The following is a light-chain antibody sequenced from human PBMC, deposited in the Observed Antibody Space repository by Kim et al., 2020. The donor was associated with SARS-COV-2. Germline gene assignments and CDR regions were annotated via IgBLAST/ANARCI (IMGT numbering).Light chain of an antibody. V-gene: IGLV1-51*01. J-gene: IGLJ2*01. CDR3: ATWDTSLSVGV. Sequence: QSVLTQPPSVSAAPGQKVTISCSGSSSNIGNNYVSWYQQLPGMAPKLLIYDNNKRPSGIPDRFSGSKSGTSATLGITGLQTGDEADYYCATWDTSLSVGVFGGGTQLTVL. CDR1: SSNIGNNY. CDR2: DNN.